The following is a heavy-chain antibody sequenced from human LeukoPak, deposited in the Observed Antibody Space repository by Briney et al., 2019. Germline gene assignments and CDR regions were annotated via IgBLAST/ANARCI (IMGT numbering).Heavy chain of an antibody. CDR3: ANEGATKGIHWFDP. CDR1: GFTFSSYA. V-gene: IGHV3-74*01. D-gene: IGHD1-26*01. CDR2: INSDGSST. Sequence: PGRSLRLSCAASGFTFSSYAMHWVRQAPGKGLVWVSRINSDGSSTSYADSVKGRFTISRDNAKNTLYLQMNSLRAEDTAVYYCANEGATKGIHWFDPWGQGTLVTVSS. J-gene: IGHJ5*02.